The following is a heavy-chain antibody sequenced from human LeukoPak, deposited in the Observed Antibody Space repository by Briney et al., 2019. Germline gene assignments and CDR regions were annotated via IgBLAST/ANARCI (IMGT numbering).Heavy chain of an antibody. J-gene: IGHJ5*02. Sequence: SETLSLTCTVSGGSISSSSYYWGWIRQPPGKGLEWIGSIYYSGSTYYNPSLKSRVTISVDTSKNQFSLKLSSVTAADTAVYYCARDRCSSTSCYDWFDPWGQGTLVTVSS. CDR1: GGSISSSSYY. CDR3: ARDRCSSTSCYDWFDP. V-gene: IGHV4-39*07. CDR2: IYYSGST. D-gene: IGHD2-2*01.